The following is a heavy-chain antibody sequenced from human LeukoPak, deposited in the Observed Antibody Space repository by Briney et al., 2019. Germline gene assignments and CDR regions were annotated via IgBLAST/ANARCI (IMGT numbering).Heavy chain of an antibody. J-gene: IGHJ4*02. CDR1: GGSISSSNW. CDR2: IYHSGST. Sequence: PSETLSLTCTVSGGSISSSNWWSWVRQPPGKGLEWIGEIYHSGSTNYNPSLKSRVTISVDKSKNQFSLKLSSVTAADTAVYYCARRHTWRAITMIVVVHYFDYWGQGTLVTVSS. CDR3: ARRHTWRAITMIVVVHYFDY. D-gene: IGHD3-22*01. V-gene: IGHV4-4*02.